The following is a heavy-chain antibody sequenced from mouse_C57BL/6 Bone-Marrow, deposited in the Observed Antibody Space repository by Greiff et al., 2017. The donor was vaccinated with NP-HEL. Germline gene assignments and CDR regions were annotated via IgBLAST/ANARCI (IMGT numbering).Heavy chain of an antibody. J-gene: IGHJ2*01. V-gene: IGHV1-81*01. CDR3: ATKQRTVYYFDY. CDR2: IYPRSGNT. CDR1: GYTFTSYG. Sequence: VQLQQSGAELARPGASVKLSCKASGYTFTSYGISWVKQRTGQGLEWIGEIYPRSGNTYYNEKFKGKATLTADKSSSTAYMELRSLTSEDSAVYFCATKQRTVYYFDYWGQGTTLTVSS. D-gene: IGHD4-1*01.